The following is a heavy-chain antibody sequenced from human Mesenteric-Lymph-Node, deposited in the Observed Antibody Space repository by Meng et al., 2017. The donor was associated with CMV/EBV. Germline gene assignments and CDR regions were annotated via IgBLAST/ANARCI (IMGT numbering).Heavy chain of an antibody. D-gene: IGHD4-11*01. CDR1: GFTPSNYY. Sequence: GGSLRPSCAASGFTPSNYYMSWIRQAPGKGLEWVGFIRFDGSTKNYEDSVKGRFTISRDNYKNTLYLQMNSLRAEDTAVYYCAKNSSNFVDNYYGMDVWGQGTTVTVSS. J-gene: IGHJ6*02. CDR2: IRFDGSTK. CDR3: AKNSSNFVDNYYGMDV. V-gene: IGHV3-30*02.